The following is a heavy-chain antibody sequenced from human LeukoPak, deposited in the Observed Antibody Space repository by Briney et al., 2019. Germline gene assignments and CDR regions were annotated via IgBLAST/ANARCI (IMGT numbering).Heavy chain of an antibody. J-gene: IGHJ4*02. Sequence: PSETLSLTSTVSGDPISSSSPFSSCIPQLPGKGIESIIYRSNGGATYYSPSLKSRVAISVETSKKQFSLSLAAVTAADTAVYYCARGKGYGYGIDYWGQGTLVTVSS. CDR3: ARGKGYGYGIDY. CDR1: GDPISSSSPF. CDR2: RSNGGAT. V-gene: IGHV4-31*03. D-gene: IGHD5-18*01.